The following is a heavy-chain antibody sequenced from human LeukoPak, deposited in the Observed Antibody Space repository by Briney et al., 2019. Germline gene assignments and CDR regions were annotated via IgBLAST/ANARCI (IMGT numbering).Heavy chain of an antibody. CDR1: GFTFSSYG. CDR2: IWYDGSNK. J-gene: IGHJ4*02. Sequence: GGSLRLSCAASGFTFSSYGMHWVRQAPAKGLEWVAVIWYDGSNKYYADSVKGRFTISRDNSKNTLYLQMNSLRAEDTAVYYCAFGEYQLLPYFWGQGTLVTVSS. V-gene: IGHV3-33*01. CDR3: AFGEYQLLPYF. D-gene: IGHD2-2*01.